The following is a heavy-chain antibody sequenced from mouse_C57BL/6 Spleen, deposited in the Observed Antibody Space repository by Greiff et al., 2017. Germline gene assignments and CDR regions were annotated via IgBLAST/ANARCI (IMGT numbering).Heavy chain of an antibody. J-gene: IGHJ4*01. CDR1: GYTFTSYW. D-gene: IGHD2-5*01. CDR3: ARYSTYAMDY. Sequence: QVQLKQPGAELVMPGASVKLSCKASGYTFTSYWMHWVKQRPGQGLEWIGEIDPSDSYTNYNQKFKGKSTLTVDKSASTAYMQLSSLTSEDSAVYYCARYSTYAMDYWGQGTSVTVSS. V-gene: IGHV1-69*01. CDR2: IDPSDSYT.